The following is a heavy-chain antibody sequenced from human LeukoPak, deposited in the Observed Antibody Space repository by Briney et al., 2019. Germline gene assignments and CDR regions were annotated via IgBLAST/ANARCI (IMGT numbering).Heavy chain of an antibody. J-gene: IGHJ4*02. Sequence: ASVKVSCKASGYTFTGYYMHWVRQAPGQGLEWMGWINPNSGDTNYAQKFQGRVTMTRDTSISTAYMELSRLRSDDTAVYYCARITPAAPLDYWGQGTLVTVSS. CDR1: GYTFTGYY. CDR2: INPNSGDT. D-gene: IGHD6-13*01. CDR3: ARITPAAPLDY. V-gene: IGHV1-2*02.